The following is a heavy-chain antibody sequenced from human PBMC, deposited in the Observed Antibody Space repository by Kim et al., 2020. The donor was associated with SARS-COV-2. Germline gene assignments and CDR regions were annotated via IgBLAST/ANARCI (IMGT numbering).Heavy chain of an antibody. D-gene: IGHD5-12*01. CDR1: GGSFSGYY. CDR2: INHSGST. CDR3: ARGRRWLQLFGDY. V-gene: IGHV4-34*01. J-gene: IGHJ4*02. Sequence: SETLSLTCAVYGGSFSGYYWSWIRQPPGKGLEWIGEINHSGSTNYNPSLKSRVTISVDTSKNQFSLKLSSVTAADTAVYYCARGRRWLQLFGDYWVQGT.